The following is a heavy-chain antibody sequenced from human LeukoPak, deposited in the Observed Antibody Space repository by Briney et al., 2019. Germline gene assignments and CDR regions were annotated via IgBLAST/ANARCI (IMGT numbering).Heavy chain of an antibody. Sequence: SETLSLTCAVYGGSFSGYYWSWIRQPPGKGLEWIGEINHSGSTNYNPSLKSRVTISVDTSKNQFSLKLSSVTAADTAVYYCARSALWDYVWGSYRYSFDYWGQGTLVTVSS. D-gene: IGHD3-16*02. CDR2: INHSGST. CDR3: ARSALWDYVWGSYRYSFDY. V-gene: IGHV4-34*01. CDR1: GGSFSGYY. J-gene: IGHJ4*02.